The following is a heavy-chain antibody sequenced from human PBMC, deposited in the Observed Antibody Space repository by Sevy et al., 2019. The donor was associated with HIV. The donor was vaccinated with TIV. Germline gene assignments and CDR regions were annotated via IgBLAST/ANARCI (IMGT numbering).Heavy chain of an antibody. Sequence: ASVKVSCKTSGYTFTNYGITWVRQAPGQGLEWMGWISPYNGNTNYAQKLQDRVTMTTDTSTNTAYMEVRTLKSDETAVYYCARTPKWMAFHYFDYWGQGTLVTVSS. CDR1: GYTFTNYG. D-gene: IGHD6-19*01. V-gene: IGHV1-18*01. CDR3: ARTPKWMAFHYFDY. CDR2: ISPYNGNT. J-gene: IGHJ4*02.